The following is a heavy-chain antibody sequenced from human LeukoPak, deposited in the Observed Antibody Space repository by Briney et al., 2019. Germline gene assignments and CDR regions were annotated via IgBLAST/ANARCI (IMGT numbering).Heavy chain of an antibody. CDR3: ARDSDYYSSGWSPWDY. J-gene: IGHJ4*02. CDR1: GFTFSDYY. D-gene: IGHD6-19*01. V-gene: IGHV3-20*04. Sequence: GGSLRLSCAASGFTFSDYYMSWIRQAPGKGLEWVSSIQWNDDSTGYADSVKGRFTISRDNAKNSLYLQMKSLRAEDTALYYCARDSDYYSSGWSPWDYWGQGTLVTVSS. CDR2: IQWNDDST.